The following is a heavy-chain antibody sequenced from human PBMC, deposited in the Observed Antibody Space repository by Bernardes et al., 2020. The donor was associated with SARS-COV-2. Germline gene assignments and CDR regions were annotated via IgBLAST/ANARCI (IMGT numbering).Heavy chain of an antibody. Sequence: SVKVSCKASGGTFSSYAISWVRQAPGQGLEWMGGIIPIFGTANYAQKFQGRVTITADESTSTAYMELSSLRSEDTAVYYCARTPRYSSSSKLYGMDVWGQGTTVTVSS. CDR1: GGTFSSYA. D-gene: IGHD6-6*01. J-gene: IGHJ6*02. CDR3: ARTPRYSSSSKLYGMDV. V-gene: IGHV1-69*13. CDR2: IIPIFGTA.